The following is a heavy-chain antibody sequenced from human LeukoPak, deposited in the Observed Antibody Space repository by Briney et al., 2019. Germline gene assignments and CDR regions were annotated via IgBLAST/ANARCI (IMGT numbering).Heavy chain of an antibody. CDR3: ARQRSIYSSGYIHIDY. CDR1: GYSFTNYW. J-gene: IGHJ4*02. V-gene: IGHV5-51*01. CDR2: IYPGDSDI. Sequence: GESLKISCKGSGYSFTNYWIGWVRQMPGKGLEWMGIIYPGDSDIRYSPSFQGQVTISADKSISTAYLQWSSLKASDTAMYYCARQRSIYSSGYIHIDYWGQGTLVTVSS. D-gene: IGHD6-19*01.